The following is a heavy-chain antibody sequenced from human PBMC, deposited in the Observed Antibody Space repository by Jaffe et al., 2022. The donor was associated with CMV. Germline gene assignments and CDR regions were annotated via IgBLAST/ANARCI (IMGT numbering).Heavy chain of an antibody. CDR1: GGSISSYY. CDR3: SRDVMQAPAPGYSSSWDVPGAFEI. D-gene: IGHD6-13*01. V-gene: IGHV4-59*01. CDR2: IYYSGNT. Sequence: QVQLQESGPGLVKPSETLSLTCTVSGGSISSYYWSWIRQPPGKGLEWIGYIYYSGNTNYNPSLKSRVTISVDTSKNQLSLKLSSVTAADTAVYYCSRDVMQAPAPGYSSSWDVPGAFEIWGQGTMVTVSS. J-gene: IGHJ3*02.